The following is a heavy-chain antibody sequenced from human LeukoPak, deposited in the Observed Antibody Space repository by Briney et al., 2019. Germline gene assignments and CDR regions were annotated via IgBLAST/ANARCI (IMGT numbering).Heavy chain of an antibody. CDR1: GGSFSGYY. V-gene: IGHV4-34*01. D-gene: IGHD2-21*02. Sequence: SETLSLTCAVYGGSFSGYYWSWIRQPPGKGLEWIGEINHSGSTNYNPSLKSRVTISVDTSKNQFSLKLSSVTAADTAVYYCARAGAGYCGGDCWGHWYYYYMDVWGKGTTVTVSS. CDR3: ARAGAGYCGGDCWGHWYYYYMDV. CDR2: INHSGST. J-gene: IGHJ6*03.